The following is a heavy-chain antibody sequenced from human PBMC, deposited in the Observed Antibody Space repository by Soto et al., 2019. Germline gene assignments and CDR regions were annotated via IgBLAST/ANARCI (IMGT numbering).Heavy chain of an antibody. V-gene: IGHV6-1*01. Sequence: SHTLSLTCAISGDSVSSNTASWNWIRQSPSRGLEWLGRTYFRSKWYNDYAVSVKSRIIINPDTSNNQFSLQLNSVTPEDTAVYLCAKGDNLGPKTGYAFDPWGQGIMVTVSS. CDR1: GDSVSSNTAS. CDR3: AKGDNLGPKTGYAFDP. CDR2: TYFRSKWYN. J-gene: IGHJ5*02. D-gene: IGHD5-12*01.